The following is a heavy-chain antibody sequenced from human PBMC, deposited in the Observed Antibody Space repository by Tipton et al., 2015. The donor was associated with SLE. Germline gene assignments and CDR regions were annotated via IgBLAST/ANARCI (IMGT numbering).Heavy chain of an antibody. Sequence: GSLRLSCAASGFTFSSYEMNWVRQAPGKGLEWVSYISSSGSTIYYADSVKGRFTISRDNAKNSLYLQMNSLRAEDTAVYYCASSPDIVVVPAAIRDYWGQGTLVTVSS. CDR3: ASSPDIVVVPAAIRDY. CDR1: GFTFSSYE. J-gene: IGHJ4*02. V-gene: IGHV3-48*03. CDR2: ISSSGSTI. D-gene: IGHD2-2*01.